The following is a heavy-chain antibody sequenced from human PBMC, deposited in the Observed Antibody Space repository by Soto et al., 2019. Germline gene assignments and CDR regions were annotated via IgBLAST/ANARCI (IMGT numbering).Heavy chain of an antibody. Sequence: QVQLVESGGGVVQPGRSLRLSCAASGFTFSSYAMHWVRQAPGKGLEWVAVISYDGSNKYYADSVKGLFTISRDNSKNTRYLQMNSLRAEDTAVYYCARARLDTPALDYWGQGTLVTVSS. CDR2: ISYDGSNK. J-gene: IGHJ4*02. V-gene: IGHV3-30-3*01. CDR1: GFTFSSYA. CDR3: ARARLDTPALDY. D-gene: IGHD2-2*01.